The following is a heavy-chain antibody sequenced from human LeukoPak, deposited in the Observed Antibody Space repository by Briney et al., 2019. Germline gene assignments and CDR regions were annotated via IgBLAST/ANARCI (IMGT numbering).Heavy chain of an antibody. CDR2: INWNGGST. D-gene: IGHD3-3*01. Sequence: GGSLRLSCAASGFTFSDFYMSWVRQAPGKGLEWVSGINWNGGSTGYADSVKGRFTISRDNAKNSLYLQMNSLRAEDTAVYYCARDFRFLDDYWGQGTLVTVSS. CDR3: ARDFRFLDDY. CDR1: GFTFSDFY. J-gene: IGHJ4*02. V-gene: IGHV3-20*04.